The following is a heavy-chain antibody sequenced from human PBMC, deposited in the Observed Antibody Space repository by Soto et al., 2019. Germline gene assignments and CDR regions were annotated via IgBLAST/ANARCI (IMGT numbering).Heavy chain of an antibody. CDR3: AKGGAIVAAGTRVYLYNAMDV. J-gene: IGHJ6*02. D-gene: IGHD1-26*01. V-gene: IGHV1-2*02. CDR2: INHNSGDT. Sequence: QVQLVQSGTEVKSPGDSVKVSCKASGYTFTGYYVHWVRQAPGQGLARMGWINHNSGDTYLAQRFQGRVTMNRDTSIGTAYMELSGMTSDDPAEYYCAKGGAIVAAGTRVYLYNAMDVWGQGTTVTVSS. CDR1: GYTFTGYY.